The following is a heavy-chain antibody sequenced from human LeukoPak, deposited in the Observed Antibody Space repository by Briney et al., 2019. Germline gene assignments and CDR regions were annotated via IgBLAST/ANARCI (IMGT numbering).Heavy chain of an antibody. J-gene: IGHJ1*01. CDR3: ARAPSEIGGYYPEYFRH. CDR1: GFTFSPYA. D-gene: IGHD3-22*01. CDR2: ISGDNPGT. V-gene: IGHV3-23*01. Sequence: GGSLRLSCEASGFTFSPYAMSWVRQTPGKGLEWVAAISGDNPGTYHASSVRGRFTISRDNAKNTLSLQMNSLRAEDTGVYYCARAPSEIGGYYPEYFRHWGQGTLVTVSS.